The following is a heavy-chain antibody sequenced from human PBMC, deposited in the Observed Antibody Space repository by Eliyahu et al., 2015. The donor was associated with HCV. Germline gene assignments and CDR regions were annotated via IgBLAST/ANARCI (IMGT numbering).Heavy chain of an antibody. Sequence: QVQLVQSGAEVKKPGASVKVSCKASGXXFTGYXMHWVRXAPGQGLXXMGXINTNSGGTNYAQKFQGWVTMTRDTSISTAYMELSRLRSDDTAVYYCARGNWNDGSSLDYWGQGTLVTVSS. J-gene: IGHJ4*02. CDR2: INTNSGGT. CDR3: ARGNWNDGSSLDY. V-gene: IGHV1-2*04. D-gene: IGHD1-1*01. CDR1: GXXFTGYX.